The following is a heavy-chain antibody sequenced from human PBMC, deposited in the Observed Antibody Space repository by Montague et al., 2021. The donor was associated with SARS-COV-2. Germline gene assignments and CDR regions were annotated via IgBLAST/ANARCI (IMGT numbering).Heavy chain of an antibody. CDR1: GDSVAINGPT. Sequence: CAISGDSVAINGPTYNSDRHSSSSHLEWQRRTYLRSKWNNDYAVSVKSRITINPDTSKNQFSLQLNSVTPEDTAVYYCARGGSWLYYFDYWGQGTLVTVSS. D-gene: IGHD6-13*01. V-gene: IGHV6-1*01. CDR3: ARGGSWLYYFDY. J-gene: IGHJ4*02. CDR2: TYLRSKWNN.